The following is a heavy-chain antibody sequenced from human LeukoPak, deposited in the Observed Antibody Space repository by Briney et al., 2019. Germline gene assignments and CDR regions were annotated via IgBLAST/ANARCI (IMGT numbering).Heavy chain of an antibody. CDR2: INHSGST. Sequence: PSETLSLTCAVYGGSFSGYYWSWIRQPPGKGLEWIGEINHSGSTNYNPPLKSRVTISVDTSKNQFSLKLSSVTAADTAVYYCARGPRITMVRGVIKPFDYWGQGTLVTVSS. D-gene: IGHD3-10*01. V-gene: IGHV4-34*01. J-gene: IGHJ4*02. CDR3: ARGPRITMVRGVIKPFDY. CDR1: GGSFSGYY.